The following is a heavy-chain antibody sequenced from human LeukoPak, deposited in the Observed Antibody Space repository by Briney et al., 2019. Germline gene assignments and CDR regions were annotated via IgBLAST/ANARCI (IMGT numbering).Heavy chain of an antibody. CDR1: AGSISSGIYY. CDR2: IYASGST. CDR3: AVTIYDSGGNDAFNV. J-gene: IGHJ3*01. D-gene: IGHD3-22*01. V-gene: IGHV4-61*02. Sequence: SETLSLTCTVPAGSISSGIYYWNWIRQPAGKRLQWIGRIYASGSTNYNPSLKSRVTISIVTSKNQISLKLSSVTAADTAVYYCAVTIYDSGGNDAFNVWGQGTRVTVSS.